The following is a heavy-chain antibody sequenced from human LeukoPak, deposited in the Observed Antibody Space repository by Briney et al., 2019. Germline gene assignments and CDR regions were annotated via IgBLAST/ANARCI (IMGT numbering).Heavy chain of an antibody. CDR1: GFTFSSYG. CDR3: AKDKGKNSFDY. J-gene: IGHJ4*02. CDR2: IWHDGSNK. V-gene: IGHV3-30*02. D-gene: IGHD4-23*01. Sequence: GRPLRLSCAASGFTFSSYGMHWVRQAPGKGLEGVTFIWHDGSNKYYAESVKGRFTVSRDNSRNTIYLRMNNLRAEDTAVYYCAKDKGKNSFDYWGQGTLVTVSS.